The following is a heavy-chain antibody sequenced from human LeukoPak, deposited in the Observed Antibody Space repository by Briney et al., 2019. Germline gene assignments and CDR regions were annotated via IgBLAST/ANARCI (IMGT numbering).Heavy chain of an antibody. V-gene: IGHV3-53*01. J-gene: IGHJ6*03. CDR1: GFTVSSNY. D-gene: IGHD6-13*01. CDR3: AREQRVYYYYYMDV. CDR2: IYSGGST. Sequence: PGGSLSLSCAASGFTVSSNYMSWVRQAPGKGLEWVSVIYSGGSTYYADSVKGRFTISRDNSKNTLYLQMNSLRAEDTAVYYCAREQRVYYYYYMDVWGKGTTVTVSS.